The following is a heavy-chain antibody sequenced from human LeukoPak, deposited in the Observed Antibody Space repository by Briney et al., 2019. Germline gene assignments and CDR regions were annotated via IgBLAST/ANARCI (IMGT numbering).Heavy chain of an antibody. CDR3: ARLTAAAGTSYGMDV. J-gene: IGHJ6*02. CDR1: GYSFTSYW. Sequence: GEPLQISSQGSGYSFTSYWIGWVRQMPGKGLEWMGIIYPGDSDTRSSPSFQDQVTLSTDKSISTAYLQWSSLKASDTAMYYCARLTAAAGTSYGMDVWGQGTTVTVSS. D-gene: IGHD6-13*01. V-gene: IGHV5-51*01. CDR2: IYPGDSDT.